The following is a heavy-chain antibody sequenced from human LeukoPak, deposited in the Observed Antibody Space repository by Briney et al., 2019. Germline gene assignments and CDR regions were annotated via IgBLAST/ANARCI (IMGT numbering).Heavy chain of an antibody. D-gene: IGHD3-10*01. V-gene: IGHV3-23*01. CDR2: ISGSDGST. CDR1: GFTFSSYA. J-gene: IGHJ5*02. Sequence: GGSLRLSCAASGFTFSSYAMSWVRQAPGKGLEWVSAISGSDGSTYYADSVKGRFTISRDNSKNTLYLQMNSLRAEDTAVYYCAKDGGSGSYYPNWFDPWGQGTLVTVSS. CDR3: AKDGGSGSYYPNWFDP.